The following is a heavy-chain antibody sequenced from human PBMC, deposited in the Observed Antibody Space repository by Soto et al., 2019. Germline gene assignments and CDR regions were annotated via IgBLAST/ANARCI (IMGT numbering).Heavy chain of an antibody. CDR3: ARDRSSSWYNGTFDFDS. V-gene: IGHV1-69*06. J-gene: IGHJ4*02. D-gene: IGHD6-19*01. Sequence: QVQLVQSGAEVRKPGSSVNVSCTASGGTFTTYDISWVRQAPGQGLEWMGGIIPLFDATKYAQKFQGRVTITADKSTGTAYMELSSLRSEDTAMYYCARDRSSSWYNGTFDFDSWGQGTLVTVSS. CDR2: IIPLFDAT. CDR1: GGTFTTYD.